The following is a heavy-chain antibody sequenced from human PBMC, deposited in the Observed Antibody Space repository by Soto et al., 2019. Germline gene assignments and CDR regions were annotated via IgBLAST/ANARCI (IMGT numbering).Heavy chain of an antibody. CDR2: TYISGDT. V-gene: IGHV4-4*07. CDR3: AREYTETVHGPTPFYFDY. CDR1: GDSISTYY. D-gene: IGHD4-4*01. Sequence: PSETLSLTCSVSGDSISTYYWSWIRQSAGKGLEWIGRTYISGDTNYNPSLKSRVTMSVDTSKNQLSLKLRSVTAADTAVYYCAREYTETVHGPTPFYFDYCGQGPPVTVSS. J-gene: IGHJ4*02.